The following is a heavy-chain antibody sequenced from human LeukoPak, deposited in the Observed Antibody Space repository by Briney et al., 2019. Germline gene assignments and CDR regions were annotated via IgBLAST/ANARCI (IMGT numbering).Heavy chain of an antibody. D-gene: IGHD1-26*01. J-gene: IGHJ4*02. V-gene: IGHV3-48*01. CDR3: VKVSGSYVPLDY. Sequence: SGGSLRLSCVTSGFPFSTYSMNWVRQAPGKGLEWLSYITSTSDTIYYADSVKGRFTISRDNSMNTPYLQMNSLRAEDTAVYYCVKVSGSYVPLDYWGQGTLVTVSS. CDR2: ITSTSDTI. CDR1: GFPFSTYS.